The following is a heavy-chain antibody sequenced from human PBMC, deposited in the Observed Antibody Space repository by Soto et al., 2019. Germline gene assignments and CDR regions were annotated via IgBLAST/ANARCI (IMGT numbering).Heavy chain of an antibody. D-gene: IGHD2-15*01. CDR1: GDSVTSNVW. J-gene: IGHJ4*02. CDR2: SYHNGLT. Sequence: SETLSLTCAVSGDSVTSNVWWSWVRQPPGKWLEWIGESYHNGLTDYNESLKSRVTMSVDTSKNEFSLKLTSLTAAETAIYYCAREAAGPRGSDRFNXWGRVTRVTVSX. V-gene: IGHV4-4*02. CDR3: AREAAGPRGSDRFNX.